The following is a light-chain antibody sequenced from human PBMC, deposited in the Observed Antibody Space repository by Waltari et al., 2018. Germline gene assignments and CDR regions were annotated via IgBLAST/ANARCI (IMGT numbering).Light chain of an antibody. J-gene: IGLJ3*02. V-gene: IGLV1-47*01. Sequence: QSVLTQPPSASGTPGQRVTISCSGSSSNIGSNYVYWYQQLPGTAPKLLIYTSDQRPSGVSYRFSGSKSGTSASRAIGGLRSEDEADYYWAAWDDSLSGRVFGGGTKLTVL. CDR2: TSD. CDR3: AAWDDSLSGRV. CDR1: SSNIGSNY.